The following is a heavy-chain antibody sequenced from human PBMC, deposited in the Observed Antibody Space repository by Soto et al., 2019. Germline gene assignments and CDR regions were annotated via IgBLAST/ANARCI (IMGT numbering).Heavy chain of an antibody. CDR3: GKGYFSDSSGYIYAFDI. J-gene: IGHJ3*02. V-gene: IGHV3-23*01. CDR2: ISGRGGDT. Sequence: PGGSLRLSCAASGFTFSNYAMNWVRQAPGKGLEWVSGISGRGGDTAYADSMKGRFTLSRDNSKNTLYLQMNSLRAEDTDVYYCGKGYFSDSSGYIYAFDIWGQGTMVPVS. CDR1: GFTFSNYA. D-gene: IGHD3-22*01.